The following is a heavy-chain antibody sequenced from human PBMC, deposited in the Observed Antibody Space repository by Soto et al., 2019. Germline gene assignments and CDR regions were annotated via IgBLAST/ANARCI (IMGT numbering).Heavy chain of an antibody. D-gene: IGHD6-13*01. Sequence: EVQLVESGGGLGQPGGSLRLSCAGTGFSFSSHWVNWVRQAPGKGLEWVANINRDGSEQYYVDSVNGRFTISRDNAKNSAYLQMNSLRVEDTAVYYCGRDWVIDPWGRGTLVTVSS. J-gene: IGHJ2*01. V-gene: IGHV3-7*05. CDR2: INRDGSEQ. CDR1: GFSFSSHW. CDR3: GRDWVIDP.